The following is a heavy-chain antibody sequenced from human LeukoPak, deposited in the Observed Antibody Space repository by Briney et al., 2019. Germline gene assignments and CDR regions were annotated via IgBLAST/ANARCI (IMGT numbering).Heavy chain of an antibody. D-gene: IGHD3-10*01. Sequence: GGSLRLSCTASTLTLNNYWMSWVRQAPGKGLEWVANIKQGGSEKYHVDSVKGRFTISRDNAKNSLYLQMNSLRAEDTAVYYCAVGGFRYYFDYWGQGTLVTVSS. CDR2: IKQGGSEK. CDR1: TLTLNNYW. V-gene: IGHV3-7*02. CDR3: AVGGFRYYFDY. J-gene: IGHJ4*02.